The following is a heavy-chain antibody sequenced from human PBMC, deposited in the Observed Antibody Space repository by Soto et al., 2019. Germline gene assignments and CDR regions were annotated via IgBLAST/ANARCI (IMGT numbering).Heavy chain of an antibody. CDR3: ARFRGSSGWYPFDY. J-gene: IGHJ4*02. D-gene: IGHD6-19*01. V-gene: IGHV3-21*01. CDR2: ISSSSSYI. CDR1: GFTFSSYS. Sequence: GGSLRLSCAASGFTFSSYSMNWVRPAPGKGLEWVSSISSSSSYIYYADSVKGRFTISRDNAKNSLYLQMNSLRAEDTAVYYCARFRGSSGWYPFDYWGQGTLVTVSS.